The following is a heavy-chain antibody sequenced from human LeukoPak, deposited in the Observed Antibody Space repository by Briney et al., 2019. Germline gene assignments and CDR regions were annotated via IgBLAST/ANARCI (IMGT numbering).Heavy chain of an antibody. CDR2: INVDGSDT. D-gene: IGHD2-15*01. J-gene: IGHJ4*02. V-gene: IGHV3-74*01. CDR3: ARTGSGASTTNY. CDR1: GFPFNNYW. Sequence: GGSLRLSCAASGFPFNNYWIHWVRQVPGKGLVWVSRINVDGSDTAYADAVKGRFTISRDNAKNTVFLQMNSLRAEDMAIYYCARTGSGASTTNYWGQGTLVTVS.